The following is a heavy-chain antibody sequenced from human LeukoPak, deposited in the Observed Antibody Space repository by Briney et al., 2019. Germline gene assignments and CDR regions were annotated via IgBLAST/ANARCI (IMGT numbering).Heavy chain of an antibody. CDR2: ISSSSSYI. Sequence: PGGSLRLSCAASGFTFSCYSMKWVRQAPGKGLEWVSSISSSSSYIYYADSVKGRFTISRDNAKNSLYLQMNSLRAEDTAVYYCARGGVVVVPAANDYWGQGTLVTVSS. J-gene: IGHJ4*02. D-gene: IGHD2-2*01. V-gene: IGHV3-21*01. CDR1: GFTFSCYS. CDR3: ARGGVVVVPAANDY.